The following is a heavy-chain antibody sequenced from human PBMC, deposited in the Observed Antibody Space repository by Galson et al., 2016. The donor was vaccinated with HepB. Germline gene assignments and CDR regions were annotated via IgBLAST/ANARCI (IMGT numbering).Heavy chain of an antibody. CDR1: GFTFSNAW. V-gene: IGHV3-15*01. Sequence: SLRLSCAASGFTFSNAWMSWVRQAPGKGLEWVGRIKNKIDGGTTDDAAPVKGRFSISTDDSKNTLYLQMNSLKTEDTAVYYCTTGFREFDYWAQGTLVTVSS. CDR3: TTGFREFDY. CDR2: IKNKIDGGTT. D-gene: IGHD3-10*01. J-gene: IGHJ4*02.